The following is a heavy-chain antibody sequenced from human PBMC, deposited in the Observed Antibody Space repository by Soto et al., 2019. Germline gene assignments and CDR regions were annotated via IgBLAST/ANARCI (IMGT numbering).Heavy chain of an antibody. V-gene: IGHV3-33*01. CDR2: IWYDGSNK. CDR1: GFTFSSYG. J-gene: IGHJ6*02. Sequence: GGSLRLSCAASGFTFSSYGMHWVRQAPGKGLEWVAVIWYDGSNKYYADSVKGRFTISRDNSKNTLYLQMNSLRAEDTAVYYCARCPRENYYYYGMDVWGQGTTVTVSS. CDR3: ARCPRENYYYYGMDV.